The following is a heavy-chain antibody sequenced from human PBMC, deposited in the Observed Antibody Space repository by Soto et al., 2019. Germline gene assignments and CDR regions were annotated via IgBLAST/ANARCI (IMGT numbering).Heavy chain of an antibody. CDR3: KGYSSGWYFDYGMDV. J-gene: IGHJ6*02. Sequence: WWSLRLSCSASVFTFSSYAMSWVRQAPGKGLEWVSAISGSGGSTYYADSVKGRFTISRDNSKNTLYLQMNSLRAEDTAVYYCKGYSSGWYFDYGMDVWGQGTTVTVSS. D-gene: IGHD6-19*01. CDR2: ISGSGGST. V-gene: IGHV3-23*01. CDR1: VFTFSSYA.